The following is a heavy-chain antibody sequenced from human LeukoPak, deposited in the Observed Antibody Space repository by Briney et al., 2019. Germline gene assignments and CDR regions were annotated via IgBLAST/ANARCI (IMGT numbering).Heavy chain of an antibody. D-gene: IGHD1-26*01. J-gene: IGHJ6*03. CDR2: IIPIFGTA. CDR1: GGTFSSYA. V-gene: IGHV1-69*13. CDR3: ARDDPAVVGGLNTKGDYYYYYMDV. Sequence: GASVKVSCKASGGTFSSYAISWVRQAPGQGLEWMGGIIPIFGTANYAQKFQGRVTITADESTSTAYMELSSLRSEDTAVYYCARDDPAVVGGLNTKGDYYYYYMDVWGKGTTVTVSS.